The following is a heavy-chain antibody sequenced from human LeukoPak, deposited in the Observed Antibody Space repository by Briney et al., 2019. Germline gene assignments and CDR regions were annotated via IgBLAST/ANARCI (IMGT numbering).Heavy chain of an antibody. CDR3: ASLYSSGWYGFDY. CDR1: GGSIISSSYY. CDR2: IYYSGST. Sequence: SETLSLTSTVSGGSIISSSYYGGWIRQPPGEWLGCIGSIYYSGSTYYNPSLKSRVTISVDTSKNQFSLKLSSVTAADTAVYYCASLYSSGWYGFDYWGQGTLATVSS. D-gene: IGHD6-19*01. J-gene: IGHJ4*02. V-gene: IGHV4-39*01.